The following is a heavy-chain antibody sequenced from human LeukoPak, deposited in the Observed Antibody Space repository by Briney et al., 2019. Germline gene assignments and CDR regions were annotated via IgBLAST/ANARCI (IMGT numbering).Heavy chain of an antibody. D-gene: IGHD3-10*01. CDR3: ARDPITMVRGVLIDY. J-gene: IGHJ4*02. CDR1: GYTFTSYA. Sequence: ASVKVSCKASGYTFTSYAMHWVRQAPGQRLEWMGWINAGNGNTKYSQKFQGRVTITRDTSASTAYMELSSLRSEDTAVYYCARDPITMVRGVLIDYWGQGTLVTVSS. CDR2: INAGNGNT. V-gene: IGHV1-3*01.